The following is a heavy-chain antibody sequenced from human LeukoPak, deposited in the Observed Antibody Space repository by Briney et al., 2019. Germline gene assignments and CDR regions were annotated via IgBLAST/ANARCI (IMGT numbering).Heavy chain of an antibody. Sequence: PGGSLRLSCAASGFTVSGNYMSWVRQAPGKGLEWVSIIYSGDSTYYADSVEGRFTISRDNSKNTLYLQVNSLRAEDTAVYYCAYSKQYATFDYWGQGTLVTVSS. J-gene: IGHJ4*02. CDR1: GFTVSGNY. CDR2: IYSGDST. CDR3: AYSKQYATFDY. V-gene: IGHV3-66*01. D-gene: IGHD6-13*01.